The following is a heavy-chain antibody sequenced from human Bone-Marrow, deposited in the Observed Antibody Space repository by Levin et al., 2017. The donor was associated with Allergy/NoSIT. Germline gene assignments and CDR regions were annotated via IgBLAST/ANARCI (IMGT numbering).Heavy chain of an antibody. D-gene: IGHD4-23*01. V-gene: IGHV1-8*01. CDR2: MDPHSGNT. J-gene: IGHJ5*02. Sequence: GESLKISCKASRYTFTSYEINWVRQATGQGLEWMGWMDPHSGNTGYAEKFQGRVTMTRNTSINTAYMELSSLRSEDTAVYYCAKVGPYGGNSGVWFDPWGQGTLVTVSS. CDR1: RYTFTSYE. CDR3: AKVGPYGGNSGVWFDP.